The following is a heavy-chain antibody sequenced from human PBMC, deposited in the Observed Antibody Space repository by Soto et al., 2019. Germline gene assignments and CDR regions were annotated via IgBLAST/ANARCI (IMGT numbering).Heavy chain of an antibody. Sequence: EVQLLESGGDLVQPGGSLRLSCVAAGFTFSNDDLSWVRQASGKGLEWVSAITAGGFNTYYADSVKGRFTISRDNSKNTLYLQMTSLRAEDTAVYYCAKNIGGFSGYANFDYWGQGTLVTVSS. CDR3: AKNIGGFSGYANFDY. CDR1: GFTFSNDD. J-gene: IGHJ4*02. V-gene: IGHV3-23*01. CDR2: ITAGGFNT. D-gene: IGHD5-12*01.